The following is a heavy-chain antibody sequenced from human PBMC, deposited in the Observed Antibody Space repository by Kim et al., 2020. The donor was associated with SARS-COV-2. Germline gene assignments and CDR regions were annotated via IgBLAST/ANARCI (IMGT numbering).Heavy chain of an antibody. D-gene: IGHD5-18*01. V-gene: IGHV3-23*03. CDR3: AKDRYTSPGIFDY. CDR2: IYSDGSST. CDR1: GFTFSSYA. Sequence: GGSLRLSCAASGFTFSSYAMSWVRQAPGKGLEWVSVIYSDGSSTYYVDSVKGRFTISRDNSKNTLYLQMSSLRAEDTALYYCAKDRYTSPGIFDYWGQGT. J-gene: IGHJ4*02.